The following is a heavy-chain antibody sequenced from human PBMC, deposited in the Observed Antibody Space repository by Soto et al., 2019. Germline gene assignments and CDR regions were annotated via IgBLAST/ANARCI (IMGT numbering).Heavy chain of an antibody. V-gene: IGHV5-10-1*01. Sequence: GEALKPSFQGLWYRFPNYFMTRVPQMPRKGLEWMGRFDASDSSTNYSPSFRGHVTISSDRSTNTAYLQWSSLKASDTAMDYCARGVKMATAHKYDLDQRGKCPWG. CDR3: ARGVKMATAHKYDLDQRGKCP. J-gene: IGHJ5*02. CDR2: FDASDSST. CDR1: WYRFPNYF. D-gene: IGHD5-18*01.